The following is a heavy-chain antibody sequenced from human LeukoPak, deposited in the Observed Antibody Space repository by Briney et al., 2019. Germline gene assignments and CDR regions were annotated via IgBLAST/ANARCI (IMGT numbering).Heavy chain of an antibody. D-gene: IGHD1-26*01. Sequence: GASVKVSCKASGGTFSSYAISWVRQAPGQGLEWMGGITPIFGTANYAQKFQGGVTITADESTSTAYMELSSLRSEDTAVYYCARAYSGSYYDFYWGQGTLVTVSS. CDR3: ARAYSGSYYDFY. J-gene: IGHJ4*02. CDR1: GGTFSSYA. V-gene: IGHV1-69*13. CDR2: ITPIFGTA.